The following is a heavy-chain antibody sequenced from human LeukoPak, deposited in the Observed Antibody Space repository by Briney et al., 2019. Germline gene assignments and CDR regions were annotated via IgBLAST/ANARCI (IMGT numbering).Heavy chain of an antibody. CDR1: GFPFSSYT. CDR2: ITSSSGYI. J-gene: IGHJ4*02. Sequence: GGSLRLSCAASGFPFSSYTMNWARQTPGKGLEWISSITSSSGYIYSADSAKGRFTISRDNAKNSLYLEMNSLRVEDTAVYYCARDYYYDSRTGFDYWGQGTLVTVSS. D-gene: IGHD3-22*01. CDR3: ARDYYYDSRTGFDY. V-gene: IGHV3-21*01.